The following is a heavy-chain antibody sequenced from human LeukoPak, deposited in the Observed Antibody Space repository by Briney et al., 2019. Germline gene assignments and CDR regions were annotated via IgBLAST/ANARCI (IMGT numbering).Heavy chain of an antibody. D-gene: IGHD6-13*01. CDR2: IYYSGST. CDR1: SGSISSSSYY. V-gene: IGHV4-39*07. J-gene: IGHJ6*03. CDR3: ARADYSSTWSHDYYYMDV. Sequence: SETLSLTCTVSSGSISSSSYYWGWIRQPPGKGLEWIGSIYYSGSTYYNPSLKSRVTISVDTSKNQFSLKLSSVTAADTAVYYCARADYSSTWSHDYYYMDVWGKGTTVTVSS.